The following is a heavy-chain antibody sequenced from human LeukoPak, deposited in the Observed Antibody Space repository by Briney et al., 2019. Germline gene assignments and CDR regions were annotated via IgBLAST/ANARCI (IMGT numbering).Heavy chain of an antibody. CDR1: GYTLTELS. CDR3: ARDTRRYSSGWSDAFDI. J-gene: IGHJ3*02. D-gene: IGHD6-19*01. Sequence: ASVKVSCKVSGYTLTELSMHWVRQAPGKGLEWMGGFDPEDGETIYAQKFQGRVTMTEDTSTDTAYMELSSLRSEDTAVYYCARDTRRYSSGWSDAFDIWGQGTMVTVSS. V-gene: IGHV1-24*01. CDR2: FDPEDGET.